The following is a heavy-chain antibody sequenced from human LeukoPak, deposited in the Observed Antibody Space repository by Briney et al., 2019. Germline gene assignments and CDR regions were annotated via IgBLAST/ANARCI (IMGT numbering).Heavy chain of an antibody. CDR2: IYYSGST. CDR3: ARGSDYVAVFDP. V-gene: IGHV4-59*01. D-gene: IGHD4-17*01. J-gene: IGHJ5*02. CDR1: GGSISSYY. Sequence: SETLSLTCTVSGGSISSYYWSWIRQPPGKGLEWIGYIYYSGSTNYNPSLKSRVTMSVDTSKNQFSLKLSSVTAADTAVYYCARGSDYVAVFDPWGQGTLVTVSS.